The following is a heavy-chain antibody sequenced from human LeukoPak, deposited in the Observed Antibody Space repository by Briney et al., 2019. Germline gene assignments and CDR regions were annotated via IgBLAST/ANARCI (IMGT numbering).Heavy chain of an antibody. J-gene: IGHJ4*02. Sequence: GASVEVSCKASGGTFSSYAISWVRQAPGQGLEWMGRIIPILGIANYAQKLQGRVTITADKSTSTAYMELSSLRSEDTAVYYCATQFYYGSGSYDYWGQGTLVTVSS. CDR1: GGTFSSYA. CDR2: IIPILGIA. CDR3: ATQFYYGSGSYDY. D-gene: IGHD3-10*01. V-gene: IGHV1-69*04.